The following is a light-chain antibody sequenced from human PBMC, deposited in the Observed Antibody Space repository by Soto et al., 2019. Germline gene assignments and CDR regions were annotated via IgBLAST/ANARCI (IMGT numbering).Light chain of an antibody. Sequence: DIQMTQSPSSLSASVGDRVTITCRASQDIVNFLNWYQQKPGKAPKLLISGASSLRSGVPSRFSGSGSGADFTLTISSLQPEDFATHYCQQSFSTPMYTFGQGTKLEI. J-gene: IGKJ2*01. CDR1: QDIVNF. V-gene: IGKV1-39*01. CDR3: QQSFSTPMYT. CDR2: GAS.